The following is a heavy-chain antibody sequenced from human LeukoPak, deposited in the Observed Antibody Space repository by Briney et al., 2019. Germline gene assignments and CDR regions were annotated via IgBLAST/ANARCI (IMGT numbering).Heavy chain of an antibody. CDR3: ARPSGGGYYYALDY. V-gene: IGHV1-69*05. CDR1: GGTFSSYA. J-gene: IGHJ4*02. CDR2: IIPIFGTA. D-gene: IGHD3-22*01. Sequence: SVKVSCKASGGTFSSYAISWVRQAPGQGLEWMGGIIPIFGTANYAQKLQGRVTMTTDTSTSTAYMELRSLRSDDTAVYYCARPSGGGYYYALDYWGQGTLVTVSS.